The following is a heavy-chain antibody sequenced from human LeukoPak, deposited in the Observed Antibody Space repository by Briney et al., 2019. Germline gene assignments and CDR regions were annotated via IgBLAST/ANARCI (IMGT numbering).Heavy chain of an antibody. J-gene: IGHJ6*02. CDR1: GYTFTSYE. Sequence: ASMKDSCKASGYTFTSYEINWVRQSTGQGLEWMGWMNPNSGNTGYAQKFQGRVTMTRNTSISTAYMELSSLRSEDTAVYYCARGGYYYGSGSYSHYYYYGMDVWGQGTTVTVSS. CDR2: MNPNSGNT. CDR3: ARGGYYYGSGSYSHYYYYGMDV. D-gene: IGHD3-10*01. V-gene: IGHV1-8*01.